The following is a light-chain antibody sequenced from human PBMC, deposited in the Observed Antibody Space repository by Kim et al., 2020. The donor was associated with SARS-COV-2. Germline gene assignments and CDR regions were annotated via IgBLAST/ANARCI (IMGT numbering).Light chain of an antibody. CDR2: GAS. CDR1: QSVSSGY. J-gene: IGKJ2*01. V-gene: IGKV3-20*01. CDR3: HQYVSTHT. Sequence: EIVLTQSPGTLSLSPGERATLSCRASQSVSSGYLGWYQQKPGQAPRLLIHGASSRATGIPDRFSGSGSGTDFTLTISRLEPEDFAVYYCHQYVSTHTVGQGTKLEI.